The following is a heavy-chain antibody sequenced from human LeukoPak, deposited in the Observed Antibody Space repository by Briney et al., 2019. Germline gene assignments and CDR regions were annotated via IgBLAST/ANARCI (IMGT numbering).Heavy chain of an antibody. V-gene: IGHV1-2*02. CDR3: ARDLGDFWSGYSQYYFDY. CDR2: INPNSGGT. Sequence: ASVKVSCKASGYTFTGYYMHWVRQAPGQGLEWMGWINPNSGGTNYAQKFQGRVTMTRDTSISTAYMELSRLRSDDTAVYYCARDLGDFWSGYSQYYFDYWGQGTLVTVSS. D-gene: IGHD3-3*01. J-gene: IGHJ4*02. CDR1: GYTFTGYY.